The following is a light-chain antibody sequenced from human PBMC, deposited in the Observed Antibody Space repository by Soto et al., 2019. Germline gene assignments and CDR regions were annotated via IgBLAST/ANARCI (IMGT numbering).Light chain of an antibody. CDR1: QTVSSY. J-gene: IGKJ5*01. CDR2: FIS. Sequence: DIQLTQSPSSLSAPVGDTVTISCRASQTVSSYLNWYQQKVGQAPRLLIYFISRLQTGVPSRFSGSGSGRDITLTITSPQPEDSATYYCQQTYSRPITFGQGTRLEIK. V-gene: IGKV1-39*01. CDR3: QQTYSRPIT.